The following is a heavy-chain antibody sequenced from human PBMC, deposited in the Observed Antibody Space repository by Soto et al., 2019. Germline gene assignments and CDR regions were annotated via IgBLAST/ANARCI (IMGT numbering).Heavy chain of an antibody. Sequence: VVSLRLSCAASVFTFSSYDMHCVRQATGKGLEWVSAIGTAGDTYYPGSVKGRFTISRENAKNSLYLQMNSLRAGDTAVYYCARDRVEYGMDDWGQGTMVTVSS. CDR2: IGTAGDT. CDR3: ARDRVEYGMDD. D-gene: IGHD1-1*01. CDR1: VFTFSSYD. J-gene: IGHJ6*02. V-gene: IGHV3-13*01.